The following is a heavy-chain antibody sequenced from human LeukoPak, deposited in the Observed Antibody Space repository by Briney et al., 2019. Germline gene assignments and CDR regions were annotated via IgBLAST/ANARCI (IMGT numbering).Heavy chain of an antibody. V-gene: IGHV3-23*01. J-gene: IGHJ4*02. CDR3: AKGVATIRRFDY. D-gene: IGHD5-24*01. CDR1: GFTFSSYA. Sequence: GGSLRLSCAASGFTFSSYAMNWVRQAPGQGLEWVSAISGTGGSTYYADSVKGRFTISRDNSKNTLYLQMNSLRAEDTAVYYCAKGVATIRRFDYWGQGTLVTVSS. CDR2: ISGTGGST.